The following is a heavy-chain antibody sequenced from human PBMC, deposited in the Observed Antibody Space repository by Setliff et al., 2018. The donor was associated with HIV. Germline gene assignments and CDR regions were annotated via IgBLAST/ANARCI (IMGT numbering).Heavy chain of an antibody. CDR1: GDSISGSDYY. Sequence: SETLSLTCTVSGDSISGSDYYWAWIRQPPGKGLEWIGSVYYNGVTYYNPSLKSRVTISVDTSKSQFSLRLNSVSAADTAVYFCARDTAFLKEGTEYWGQGTLVTVS. D-gene: IGHD5-18*01. CDR2: VYYNGVT. J-gene: IGHJ4*02. V-gene: IGHV4-39*02. CDR3: ARDTAFLKEGTEY.